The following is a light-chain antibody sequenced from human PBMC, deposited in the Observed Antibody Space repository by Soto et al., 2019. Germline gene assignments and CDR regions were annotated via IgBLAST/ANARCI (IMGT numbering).Light chain of an antibody. V-gene: IGKV3-15*01. J-gene: IGKJ1*01. CDR2: GAS. CDR3: QQYNEWPRT. CDR1: QSVFSN. Sequence: EIVLTPSPGTLSLSPGERATLSCRASQSVFSNLAWYQQTPGQAPRLLIYGASSRATGIPARFSGSGSGTDFTLTISSLQSEDFAVYYCQQYNEWPRTFGQGTKVDIK.